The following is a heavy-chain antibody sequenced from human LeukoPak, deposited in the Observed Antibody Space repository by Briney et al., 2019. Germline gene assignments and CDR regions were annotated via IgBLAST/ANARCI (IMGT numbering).Heavy chain of an antibody. CDR3: ARGCQYQLLIYFYYYMDV. Sequence: GPSVKVSCKTSGYTFTGYYMLWVRQAPGQGLEWMGWINPKSGGTNYAQKFQGRVTMTRDTSISTAYMDLSSLRSDDTAVYYCARGCQYQLLIYFYYYMDVWGKGTTVTVSS. CDR2: INPKSGGT. CDR1: GYTFTGYY. V-gene: IGHV1-2*02. D-gene: IGHD2-2*01. J-gene: IGHJ6*03.